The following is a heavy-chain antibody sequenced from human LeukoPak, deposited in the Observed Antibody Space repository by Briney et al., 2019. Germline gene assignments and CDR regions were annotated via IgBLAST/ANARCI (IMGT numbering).Heavy chain of an antibody. D-gene: IGHD6-13*01. V-gene: IGHV4-30-2*01. CDR2: IYDSGST. CDR3: ARGIKAGGSLTGYHFDY. Sequence: SETLSLTCSVSGGPISSGGYYWSWIRQPPGKGLEWIGYIYDSGSTYYNPSLQSRVTISVDRSKNQFSLKLTSVTAADTAVYYCARGIKAGGSLTGYHFDYWGQGTLVTVSS. CDR1: GGPISSGGYY. J-gene: IGHJ4*02.